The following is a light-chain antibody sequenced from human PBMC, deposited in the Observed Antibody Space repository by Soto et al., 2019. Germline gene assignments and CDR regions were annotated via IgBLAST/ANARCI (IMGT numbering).Light chain of an antibody. V-gene: IGLV2-23*01. CDR1: SSDVGSYNL. Sequence: QSALTQPASVSGSPGQSITISCTGTSSDVGSYNLVSWYQQHPGKAPKLMIYEGSKRPSGVSNRFSGSKSGNTASLTISGLQAEDEADYYCRSYAGSSTYVFGTGTNVTVL. CDR3: RSYAGSSTYV. CDR2: EGS. J-gene: IGLJ1*01.